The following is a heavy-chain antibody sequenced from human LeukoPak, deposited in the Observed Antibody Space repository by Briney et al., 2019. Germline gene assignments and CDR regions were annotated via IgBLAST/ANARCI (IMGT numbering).Heavy chain of an antibody. J-gene: IGHJ3*02. Sequence: GGSLRLPCAASGFTFSSYGMHWVRQAPGKGLEWVAVISYDGSNKYYADSVKGRFTISRDNSKNTLYLQMNSLRAEDTAVYYCARPVVAATTPDTFDIWGQGTMVTVSS. D-gene: IGHD2-15*01. V-gene: IGHV3-30*03. CDR1: GFTFSSYG. CDR3: ARPVVAATTPDTFDI. CDR2: ISYDGSNK.